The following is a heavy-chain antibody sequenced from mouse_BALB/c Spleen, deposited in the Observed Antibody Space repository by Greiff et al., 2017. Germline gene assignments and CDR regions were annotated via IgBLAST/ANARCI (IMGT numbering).Heavy chain of an antibody. J-gene: IGHJ2*01. D-gene: IGHD2-4*01. V-gene: IGHV3-8*02. CDR3: ARKPSTMIPTGDFDY. CDR1: GDSITSGY. CDR2: ISYSGST. Sequence: EVQLQQSGPSLVKPFQTLSLTCSVTGDSITSGYWNWIRKFPGNKLEYMGYISYSGSTYYNPSLKSRISITRDTSKNQYYLQLNSVTTEDTATYYCARKPSTMIPTGDFDYWGQGTALTVSS.